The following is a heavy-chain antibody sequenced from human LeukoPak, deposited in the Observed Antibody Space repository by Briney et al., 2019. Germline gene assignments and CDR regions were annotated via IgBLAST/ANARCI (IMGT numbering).Heavy chain of an antibody. CDR3: ARGVSSSWFRYFDY. CDR2: IGTAGDT. V-gene: IGHV3-13*01. CDR1: GFTFSSYD. D-gene: IGHD6-13*01. Sequence: SGGSLRLSCAASGFTFSSYDMHWVRQATGKGLEWVSAIGTAGDTYYPGSVKGRFTISRENAKNSLYLQMNSLRAGDTAVYYCARGVSSSWFRYFDYWGQGTLVTVSS. J-gene: IGHJ4*02.